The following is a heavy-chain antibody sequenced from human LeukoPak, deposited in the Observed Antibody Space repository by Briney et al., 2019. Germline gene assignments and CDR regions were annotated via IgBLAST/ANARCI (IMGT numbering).Heavy chain of an antibody. CDR3: ARRGSLSDGHYYDSSGPFDY. J-gene: IGHJ4*02. CDR1: GGSISSSSYY. CDR2: IYYSGST. Sequence: PSETLSLTCTVSGGSISSSSYYWGWIRQPPGKGLVWIGSIYYSGSTYYNPSLNSRVTISVDPSKHQFSLKLSSVTAADTAVYYCARRGSLSDGHYYDSSGPFDYWGQGTLVTVSS. D-gene: IGHD3-22*01. V-gene: IGHV4-39*01.